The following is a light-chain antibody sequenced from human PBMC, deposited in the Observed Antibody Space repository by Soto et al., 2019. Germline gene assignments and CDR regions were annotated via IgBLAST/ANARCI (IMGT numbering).Light chain of an antibody. Sequence: QAVVTQAPSLTVSPGGTVTLTCGSSTGAVTNGHYPYWFQQKPGQAPRTLIYDTTNRHSWTPARFSGSLLGGKAALTLSGAQPEDEAEYYCLLSYNGLYVFGTGTKVTVL. CDR3: LLSYNGLYV. V-gene: IGLV7-46*01. CDR2: DTT. CDR1: TGAVTNGHY. J-gene: IGLJ1*01.